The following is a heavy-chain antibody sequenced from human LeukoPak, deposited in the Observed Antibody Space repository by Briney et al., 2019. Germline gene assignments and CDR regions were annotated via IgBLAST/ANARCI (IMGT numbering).Heavy chain of an antibody. Sequence: ASVKVSCKASGYTFTGYYMHWVRLAPGQGLEWMGWINPKSGGTNYAQKFQGRVTMTRGTSISTAYMELSSLRSEDTAVYYCARSTRKSSRVWFGELLGTKKYYYYMDVWGKGTTVTISS. CDR2: INPKSGGT. V-gene: IGHV1-2*02. D-gene: IGHD3-10*01. CDR1: GYTFTGYY. J-gene: IGHJ6*03. CDR3: ARSTRKSSRVWFGELLGTKKYYYYMDV.